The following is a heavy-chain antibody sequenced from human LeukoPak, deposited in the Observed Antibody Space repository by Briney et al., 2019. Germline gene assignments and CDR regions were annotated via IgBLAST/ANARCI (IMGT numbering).Heavy chain of an antibody. J-gene: IGHJ4*02. CDR3: ASISSSFPRGSPIDY. V-gene: IGHV1-2*02. CDR1: VYTFTGYY. CDR2: IKPNSGGT. Sequence: ASVKVSLKSSVYTFTGYYMHWVRQAPGQGGEWVGLIKPNSGGTNYAQKFQGRVTMTRDTSISTAFMEKGRLGTAGTAGYYCASISSSFPRGSPIDYWGQGTLVTVSS. D-gene: IGHD6-13*01.